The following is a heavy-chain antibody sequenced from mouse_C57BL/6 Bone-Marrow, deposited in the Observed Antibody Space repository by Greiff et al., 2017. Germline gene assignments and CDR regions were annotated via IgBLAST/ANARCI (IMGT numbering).Heavy chain of an antibody. CDR2: ISSGGSYT. CDR3: ARHGNYVPYYAMDY. Sequence: EVKLVESGGDLVKPGGSLKLSCAASGFTFSSYGMSWVRQTPDKRLEWVATISSGGSYTYYPDSVKGRFTISRDNAKNTLYLQMSSLKSEGTAMYYCARHGNYVPYYAMDYWGQGTSVTVSS. V-gene: IGHV5-6*01. D-gene: IGHD1-1*01. CDR1: GFTFSSYG. J-gene: IGHJ4*01.